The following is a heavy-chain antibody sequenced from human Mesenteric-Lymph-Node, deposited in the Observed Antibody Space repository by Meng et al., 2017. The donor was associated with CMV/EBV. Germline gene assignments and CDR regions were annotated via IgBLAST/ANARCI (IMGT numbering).Heavy chain of an antibody. D-gene: IGHD2-2*02. J-gene: IGHJ6*02. CDR2: IKQDGSEI. Sequence: GESLKISCAASGLIFSSYAMNWVRQAPGKGLEWVANIKQDGSEIYYVDSVKGRFTVSRDNAKNSLYLQMNSLRAEDTAVYYCAKGYCSSTSCYTDYGMDVWGQGTTVTVSS. CDR1: GLIFSSYA. V-gene: IGHV3-7*01. CDR3: AKGYCSSTSCYTDYGMDV.